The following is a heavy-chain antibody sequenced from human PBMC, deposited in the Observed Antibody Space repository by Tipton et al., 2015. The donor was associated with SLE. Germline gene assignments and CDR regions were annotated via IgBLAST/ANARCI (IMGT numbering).Heavy chain of an antibody. CDR2: INHSGST. V-gene: IGHV4-34*01. D-gene: IGHD2-15*01. CDR3: ARGGYCSGGSCYPEYFHH. J-gene: IGHJ1*01. Sequence: WVRLTPGKGLEWIGEINHSGSTYYNPSLKSRVTISVDTSKKQFSLKLSSVTAADTAVYCCARGGYCSGGSCYPEYFHHWGQGTLVTVSS.